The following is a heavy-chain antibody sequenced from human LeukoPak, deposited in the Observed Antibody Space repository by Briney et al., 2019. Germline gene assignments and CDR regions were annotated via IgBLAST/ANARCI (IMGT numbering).Heavy chain of an antibody. V-gene: IGHV3-43*01. J-gene: IGHJ4*02. Sequence: GGSLRLSCAASGFTFDDYTMPWVRQAPGKGLEWVSLISWDGTSTYYADSVKGRFTISRDNSENSLYLQMNSLRTEDSALYFCARQYYDILTSHFDYWGQGTLVTVSS. CDR1: GFTFDDYT. CDR2: ISWDGTST. CDR3: ARQYYDILTSHFDY. D-gene: IGHD3-9*01.